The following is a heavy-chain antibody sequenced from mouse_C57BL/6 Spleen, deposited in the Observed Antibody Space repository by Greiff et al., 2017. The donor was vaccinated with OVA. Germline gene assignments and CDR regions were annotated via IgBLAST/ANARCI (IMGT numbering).Heavy chain of an antibody. CDR3: TRVDGYLIAY. Sequence: EVKVEESGEGLVKPGGSLKLSCAASGFTFSSYAMSWVRQTPEKRLEWVAYISSGGGYFYYADTVKGRFTISRDNARNSLYLQMRSLKSEDTAMYYCTRVDGYLIAYWGQGTLVTVSA. CDR2: ISSGGGYF. V-gene: IGHV5-9-1*02. CDR1: GFTFSSYA. D-gene: IGHD2-3*01. J-gene: IGHJ3*01.